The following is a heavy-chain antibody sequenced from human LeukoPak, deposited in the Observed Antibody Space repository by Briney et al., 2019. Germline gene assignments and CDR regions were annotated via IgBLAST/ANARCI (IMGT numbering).Heavy chain of an antibody. J-gene: IGHJ4*02. CDR2: ISAYNGNT. D-gene: IGHD2-21*02. V-gene: IGHV1-18*01. CDR1: GYTFTSYG. CDR3: ARGAYCGGDCYYFDY. Sequence: GASVKVSCKGSGYTFTSYGISWVRQAPGQGLEWMGWISAYNGNTNYAQKLQGRVTMTTDTSTSTAYVELRSLRSDDTAVYYCARGAYCGGDCYYFDYWGQGTLVTVSS.